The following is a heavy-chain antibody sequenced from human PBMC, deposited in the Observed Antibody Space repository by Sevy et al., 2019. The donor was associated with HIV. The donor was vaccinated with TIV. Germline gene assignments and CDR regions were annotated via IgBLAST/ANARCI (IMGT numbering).Heavy chain of an antibody. V-gene: IGHV3-23*01. J-gene: IGHJ4*02. CDR1: GFTFAIYA. Sequence: GGSLRLSCAASGFTFAIYAMSWVRHAPGKGLEWVSAISGSGDTTYYADSMKGRFTISRDNSKNTLYLQMNSLIAEDTAVYYCAKDLRAYYGTWPHWGQGTLVTVSS. CDR2: ISGSGDTT. CDR3: AKDLRAYYGTWPH. D-gene: IGHD3-3*01.